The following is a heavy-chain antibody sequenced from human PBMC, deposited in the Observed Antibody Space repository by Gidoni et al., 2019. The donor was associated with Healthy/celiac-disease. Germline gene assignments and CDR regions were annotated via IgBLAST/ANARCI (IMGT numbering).Heavy chain of an antibody. Sequence: QVQLVQSGAEVKKPGSSVKVSCKASGGTFSSYAISWVRQAPGQGLEWMGGIIPIVGTANYAQKFQGRVTITADESTSTAYMELSSLRSEDTAVYYCARGGALPMNDYIGMDVWGQGTTVTVSS. CDR3: ARGGALPMNDYIGMDV. CDR1: GGTFSSYA. V-gene: IGHV1-69*01. J-gene: IGHJ6*02. D-gene: IGHD3-22*01. CDR2: IIPIVGTA.